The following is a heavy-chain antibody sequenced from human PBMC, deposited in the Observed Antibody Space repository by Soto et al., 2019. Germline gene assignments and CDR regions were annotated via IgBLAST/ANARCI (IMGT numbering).Heavy chain of an antibody. CDR3: ARARQYCSSSSCYLDP. Sequence: QVQLQESGPGLVKPSGTLSLNCAVSGGSISSNNWWNWVRQPPGKGLEWIGEIHHSGSTNYNPSLQSRVTISVDKSKNQFSLKLNSVTAADTAVYYCARARQYCSSSSCYLDPWGQGTLVTVSS. D-gene: IGHD2-2*01. V-gene: IGHV4-4*02. CDR2: IHHSGST. J-gene: IGHJ5*02. CDR1: GGSISSNNW.